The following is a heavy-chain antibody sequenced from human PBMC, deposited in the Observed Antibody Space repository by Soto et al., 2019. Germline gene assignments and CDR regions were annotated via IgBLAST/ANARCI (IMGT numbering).Heavy chain of an antibody. V-gene: IGHV1-3*01. CDR3: ASTGRYDSSGYMMVN. CDR2: INAGNGNT. D-gene: IGHD3-22*01. CDR1: GYTFTSYA. J-gene: IGHJ4*02. Sequence: GASVEVSCKPSGYTFTSYAMHWVRQAPGQRLEWMGWINAGNGNTKYSQKFQGRVIITRDTSASTAYMELSSLRSEDTAVYYCASTGRYDSSGYMMVNWGQGTLVAVSS.